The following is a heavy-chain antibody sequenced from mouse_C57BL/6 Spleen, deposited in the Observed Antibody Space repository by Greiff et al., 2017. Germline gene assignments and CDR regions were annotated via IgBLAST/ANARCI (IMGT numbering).Heavy chain of an antibody. V-gene: IGHV1-52*01. Sequence: QVQLQQPGAELVRPGSSVKLSCKASGYTFTSYWMHWVKQRPIQGLEWIGNIDPSASETHYNQKFKDKATLAVDKSSSTAYMQLSSLTSEDSAVYYCARSLITTVVATDFDYWGQGTTLTVSS. CDR3: ARSLITTVVATDFDY. J-gene: IGHJ2*01. CDR1: GYTFTSYW. CDR2: IDPSASET. D-gene: IGHD1-1*01.